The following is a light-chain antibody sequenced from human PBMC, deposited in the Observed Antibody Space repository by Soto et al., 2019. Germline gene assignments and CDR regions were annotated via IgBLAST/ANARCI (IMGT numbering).Light chain of an antibody. CDR3: QQYKSYSYT. Sequence: DIQMTQSLSTLSASVGDRVTITCRASQSISSWLAWYQQKPGKAPKLLIYKASALESGVPSRFSGSGSGTEFTLTISSLQPEDFATYYCQQYKSYSYTFGQGTKLEIK. J-gene: IGKJ2*01. CDR2: KAS. V-gene: IGKV1-5*03. CDR1: QSISSW.